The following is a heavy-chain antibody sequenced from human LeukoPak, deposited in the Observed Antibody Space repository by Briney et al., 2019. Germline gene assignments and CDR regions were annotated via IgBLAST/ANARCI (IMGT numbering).Heavy chain of an antibody. Sequence: GGSLRLSCAASGFSFSSHGMSWVRQAPGKGLEWVSGIIGGAGSTYYADSVRGRFTISGDNSKNTLYLQMNSLRAEDTAVYYCARDASGRYYFDYWGQGTLVTVSS. J-gene: IGHJ4*02. D-gene: IGHD1-26*01. V-gene: IGHV3-23*01. CDR1: GFSFSSHG. CDR3: ARDASGRYYFDY. CDR2: IIGGAGST.